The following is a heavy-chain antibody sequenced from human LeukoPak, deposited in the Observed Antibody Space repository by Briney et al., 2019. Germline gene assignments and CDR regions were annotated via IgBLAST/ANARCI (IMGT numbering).Heavy chain of an antibody. Sequence: GASVKVSCKASGYTFTSYAMNWVRQAPGQELEWMGWINTNTGNPTYAQGFTGRFVFSLDTSVSTAYLQISSLKAEDTAVYYCARPYGSGSYYVFDPWGQGTLVTVSS. CDR2: INTNTGNP. CDR1: GYTFTSYA. D-gene: IGHD3-10*01. CDR3: ARPYGSGSYYVFDP. J-gene: IGHJ5*02. V-gene: IGHV7-4-1*02.